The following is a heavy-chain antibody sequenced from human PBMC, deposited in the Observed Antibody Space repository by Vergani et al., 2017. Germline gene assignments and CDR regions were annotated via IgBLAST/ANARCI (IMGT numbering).Heavy chain of an antibody. CDR3: ARETVYNWNYPVNWFDP. CDR2: ISSSGSTI. Sequence: VQLVESGGGLVQPGGSLRLSCAASGFTFSSYEMNWVRQAPGKGLEWVSYISSSGSTIYYADSVKGRFTISRDNAKNSLYLQMNSLRAEDTAVYYCARETVYNWNYPVNWFDPWGQGTLVTVSS. D-gene: IGHD1-7*01. J-gene: IGHJ5*02. CDR1: GFTFSSYE. V-gene: IGHV3-48*03.